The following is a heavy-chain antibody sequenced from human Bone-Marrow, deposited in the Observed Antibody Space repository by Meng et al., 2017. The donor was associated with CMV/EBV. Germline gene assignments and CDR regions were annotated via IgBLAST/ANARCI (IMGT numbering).Heavy chain of an antibody. CDR1: GYTFTSYY. V-gene: IGHV1-46*01. CDR3: ARDPPAYYYGMAV. J-gene: IGHJ6*01. Sequence: VKVSCKASGYTFTSYYMHWVRQAPGQGLEWMGIINPSGGSTSYAQKFQGRVTMTRDTSTSTVYMELSSLRSEDTAVYYCARDPPAYYYGMAVWGQGPTVTGYS. CDR2: INPSGGST.